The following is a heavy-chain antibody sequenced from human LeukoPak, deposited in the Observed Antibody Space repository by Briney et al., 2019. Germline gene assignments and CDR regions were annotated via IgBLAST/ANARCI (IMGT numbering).Heavy chain of an antibody. D-gene: IGHD6-13*01. J-gene: IGHJ6*02. Sequence: PGGSLRLSCAASGFTFSSHTMHWVRQAPGKGLEWVAVVSNDGNHKYYADSVEGRFTISRDNSYNTLYLQMSSLRVEDTALYYCAIDQGSSWYYGMDVWGQGTTATVSS. CDR3: AIDQGSSWYYGMDV. V-gene: IGHV3-30*04. CDR2: VSNDGNHK. CDR1: GFTFSSHT.